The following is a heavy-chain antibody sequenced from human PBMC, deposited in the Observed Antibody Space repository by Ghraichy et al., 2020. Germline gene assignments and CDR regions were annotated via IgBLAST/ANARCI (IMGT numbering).Heavy chain of an antibody. CDR3: ARLPLPRRAAVGDWYFDL. CDR1: GFSFSDYS. Sequence: GGSLRLSCEGSGFSFSDYSMIWVRLTPRKALEWVSYITGSSITIFYTDSVKGRFTISRDNDKNSLYLQMNTLRAEDTGVYYCARLPLPRRAAVGDWYFDLWVCGTLVTVSS. J-gene: IGHJ2*01. D-gene: IGHD6-13*01. V-gene: IGHV3-48*01. CDR2: ITGSSITI.